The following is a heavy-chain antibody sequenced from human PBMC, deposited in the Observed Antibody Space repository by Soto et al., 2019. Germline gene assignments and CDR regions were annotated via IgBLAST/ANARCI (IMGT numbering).Heavy chain of an antibody. Sequence: QLQLQESGPGLVKPSETLSLTCTVSGGSISSSSSYYWGWIRQPPGKGLEWIGSIYYSGSTYYNPSLKSRVTMSVDTSKNQFFLKLGSVTAADAAVYYCARSRLGDTFGMDVWGQGSTVTVFS. J-gene: IGHJ6*02. D-gene: IGHD3-16*01. CDR3: ARSRLGDTFGMDV. V-gene: IGHV4-39*01. CDR2: IYYSGST. CDR1: GGSISSSSSYY.